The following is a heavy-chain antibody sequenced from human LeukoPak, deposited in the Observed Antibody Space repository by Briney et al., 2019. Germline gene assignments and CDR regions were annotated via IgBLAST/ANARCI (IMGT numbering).Heavy chain of an antibody. D-gene: IGHD3-22*01. Sequence: SETLSLTCTVSGGSMSSFYWDWIRQPAGKGLQWTGRIYTSGVTNYNPSLKSRVTMSVDTSKNQFSLKLSSVTAADTAVYYCAREWTSGDGSGYPYYFDYWGPGTLVTVSS. J-gene: IGHJ4*02. CDR1: GGSMSSFY. CDR3: AREWTSGDGSGYPYYFDY. CDR2: IYTSGVT. V-gene: IGHV4-4*07.